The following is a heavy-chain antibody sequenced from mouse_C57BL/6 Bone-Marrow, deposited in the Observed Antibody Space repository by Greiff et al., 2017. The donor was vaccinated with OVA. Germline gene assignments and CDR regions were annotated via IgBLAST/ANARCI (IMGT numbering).Heavy chain of an antibody. Sequence: VQLQQPGAELVMPGASVKLSCKASGYTFTSYWMHWVKQRPGQGLEWIGEIDPSDSYTNYNQKFKGKSTLTVDKSSSTAYMQLSSLTSEDSAVYYCAREVTSYDYAMDYWGQGTSVTVSS. D-gene: IGHD2-2*01. V-gene: IGHV1-69*01. CDR1: GYTFTSYW. CDR3: AREVTSYDYAMDY. CDR2: IDPSDSYT. J-gene: IGHJ4*01.